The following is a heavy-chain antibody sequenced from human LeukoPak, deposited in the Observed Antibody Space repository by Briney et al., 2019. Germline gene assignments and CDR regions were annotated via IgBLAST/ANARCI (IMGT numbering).Heavy chain of an antibody. J-gene: IGHJ3*02. CDR2: ISGSSSNT. CDR1: GYTFMSHG. CDR3: ARATGTWGHDGFDI. Sequence: GASVKVSFKASGYTFMSHGISWVRQAPGQGLEWMGWISGSSSNTNYAQRLQGRVTMTTDTSTTTAYMELRSLRSDDTAVYYCARATGTWGHDGFDIWGQGTMVTVSS. V-gene: IGHV1-18*01. D-gene: IGHD3-16*01.